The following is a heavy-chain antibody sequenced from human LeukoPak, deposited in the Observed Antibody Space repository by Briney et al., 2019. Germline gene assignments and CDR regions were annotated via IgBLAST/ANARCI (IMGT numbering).Heavy chain of an antibody. J-gene: IGHJ4*02. CDR1: GFTFSSYE. Sequence: PGGSLRLSCAASGFTFSSYEMNWVRQAPGKGLEWVSYISSSGSTIYYADSVKGRFTISRDNAKNSLYLQMNSLRADDTALYYCARVPTPSRRMNYFDYWGQGTLVSVSS. CDR2: ISSSGSTI. V-gene: IGHV3-48*03. CDR3: ARVPTPSRRMNYFDY.